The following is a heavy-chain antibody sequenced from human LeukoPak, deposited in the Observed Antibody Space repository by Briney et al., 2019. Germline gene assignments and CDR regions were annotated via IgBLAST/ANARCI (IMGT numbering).Heavy chain of an antibody. V-gene: IGHV1-18*01. CDR2: ISAYKGIT. J-gene: IGHJ4*02. CDR1: GYTFTSYG. D-gene: IGHD6-19*01. Sequence: ASVKVSCKASGYTFTSYGISWVRQAPGQGVEWMGWISAYKGITNYAQKLQSRVTMTTDTSTSTAYMELRSLRSDDTDVYYCERDRASSGWLNFDYWGQGTLVTVSS. CDR3: ERDRASSGWLNFDY.